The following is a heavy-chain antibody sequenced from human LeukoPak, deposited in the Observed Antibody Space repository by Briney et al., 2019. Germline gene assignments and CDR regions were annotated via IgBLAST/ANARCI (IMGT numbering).Heavy chain of an antibody. D-gene: IGHD1-26*01. V-gene: IGHV4-4*02. CDR2: IYHSGST. Sequence: QPSETLSLTCAVSGGSISSSNWWSWVRQPPGKGLEWIGEIYHSGSTNYNPSLKSRVTISVDKSKNQFSLKLSSVTAADTAVYYCTTGFGSGSYLARLHDAFDIWGQGTMVTVSS. J-gene: IGHJ3*02. CDR1: GGSISSSNW. CDR3: TTGFGSGSYLARLHDAFDI.